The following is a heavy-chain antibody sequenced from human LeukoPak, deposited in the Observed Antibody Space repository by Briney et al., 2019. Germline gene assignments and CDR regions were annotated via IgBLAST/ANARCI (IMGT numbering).Heavy chain of an antibody. V-gene: IGHV4-59*11. D-gene: IGHD2-15*01. CDR1: GGSISGHY. CDR3: AREPGVGYCSGGSCSGGYFDY. CDR2: IYYNGST. Sequence: SETLSLICTVSGGSISGHYWSWIRQPPGQGLEWIGYIYYNGSTNYNPSLKSRLTISVDTSKNQFSLKLSSVAAADTAVYYCAREPGVGYCSGGSCSGGYFDYWGQGTLVSVSS. J-gene: IGHJ4*02.